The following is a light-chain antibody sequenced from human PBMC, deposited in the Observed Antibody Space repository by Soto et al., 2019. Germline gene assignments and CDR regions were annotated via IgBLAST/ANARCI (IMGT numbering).Light chain of an antibody. V-gene: IGKV4-1*01. Sequence: DIVMTQSPDSLAVSLGERATINCKSSQSVLYSSNNKNYLAWYQQKPGQPLKLLIYWASTRESGVPDRFSGSGSGTDFTLTISSLQAEDVAVYYCQQYYSTPFTFGPGTKVDIK. CDR3: QQYYSTPFT. CDR1: QSVLYSSNNKNY. CDR2: WAS. J-gene: IGKJ3*01.